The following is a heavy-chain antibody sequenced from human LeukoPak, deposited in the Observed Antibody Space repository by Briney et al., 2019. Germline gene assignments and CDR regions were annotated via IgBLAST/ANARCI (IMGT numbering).Heavy chain of an antibody. CDR3: TRDRWIDY. CDR1: GLIFSNYW. D-gene: IGHD3-16*02. Sequence: GGTLRLSCAASGLIFSNYWMTWVRQAPGKGLEWVANINMDGSEENYVDSVKGRFTISRDNAKNSLYLRMNSLRAEDTAVYYCTRDRWIDYWGQGTLVTVSS. CDR2: INMDGSEE. V-gene: IGHV3-7*01. J-gene: IGHJ4*02.